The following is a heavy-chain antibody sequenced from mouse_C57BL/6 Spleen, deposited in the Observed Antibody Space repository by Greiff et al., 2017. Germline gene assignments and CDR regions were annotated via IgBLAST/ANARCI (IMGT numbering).Heavy chain of an antibody. CDR1: GFSLTSYG. J-gene: IGHJ3*01. CDR2: IWGVGST. V-gene: IGHV2-6*01. CDR3: ACEGSSGRFAY. Sequence: VQLQESGPGLVAPSQSLSITCTVSGFSLTSYGVDWVRQSPGKGLEWLGVIWGVGSTNYNSALKSRLSISKYNSKSQVFLMLSSLQTDDTAMYYCACEGSSGRFAYWGQGTLVTFSA. D-gene: IGHD3-2*02.